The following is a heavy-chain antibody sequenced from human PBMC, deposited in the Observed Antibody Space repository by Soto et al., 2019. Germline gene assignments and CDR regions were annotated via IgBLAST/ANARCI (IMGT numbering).Heavy chain of an antibody. CDR3: TTGEPGY. D-gene: IGHD1-26*01. J-gene: IGHJ4*02. V-gene: IGHV3-15*07. Sequence: GGSLRLSCAVSGFTFNNAWMNCVRQAPGKGLEWVGRIKSNPDGGTADYGVPVKGRFTISRDDSKNTLYLQMNSLKIEDTAVYYCTTGEPGYWGQGTLVTVSS. CDR1: GFTFNNAW. CDR2: IKSNPDGGTA.